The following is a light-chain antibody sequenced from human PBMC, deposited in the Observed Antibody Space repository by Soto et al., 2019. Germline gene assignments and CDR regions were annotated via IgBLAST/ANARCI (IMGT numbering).Light chain of an antibody. Sequence: DIQMTQSPSALSGSVGDRVTITCRASQTISSWLAWYQQKPGKAPKLLIYKASTLKSGVPSRFSGSGSGTEFTLTISNLQPDDFATYYCQQYDNYPLTFGGGTTGDIK. CDR1: QTISSW. CDR2: KAS. J-gene: IGKJ4*01. V-gene: IGKV1-5*03. CDR3: QQYDNYPLT.